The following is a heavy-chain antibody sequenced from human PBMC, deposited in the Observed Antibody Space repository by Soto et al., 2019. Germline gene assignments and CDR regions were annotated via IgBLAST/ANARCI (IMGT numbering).Heavy chain of an antibody. Sequence: CLRLSCSASGFTFRDENMSWVRQVPGKGLEWVSGISGGGSYIFYADSVQGRFSISRDNPKNSLFLEMNSLRVEDTAVYYCARDSDCHSTSCFFPPHVWGQGTTVTVSS. V-gene: IGHV3-21*06. CDR3: ARDSDCHSTSCFFPPHV. D-gene: IGHD2-2*01. CDR1: GFTFRDEN. CDR2: ISGGGSYI. J-gene: IGHJ6*02.